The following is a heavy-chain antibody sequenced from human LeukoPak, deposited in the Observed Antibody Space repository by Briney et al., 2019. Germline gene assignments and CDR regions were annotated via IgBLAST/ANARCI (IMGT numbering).Heavy chain of an antibody. J-gene: IGHJ5*02. Sequence: GSSVKVSCKASGGTFSSYAISWVRQAPGQGLEWMGRIIPILGTATYAQKFQGRVTITADKSTSTAYMELSSLRSEDTAVYYCARATLIVVVPAADNWFDPWGQGTLVTVSS. D-gene: IGHD2-2*01. CDR3: ARATLIVVVPAADNWFDP. CDR1: GGTFSSYA. CDR2: IIPILGTA. V-gene: IGHV1-69*04.